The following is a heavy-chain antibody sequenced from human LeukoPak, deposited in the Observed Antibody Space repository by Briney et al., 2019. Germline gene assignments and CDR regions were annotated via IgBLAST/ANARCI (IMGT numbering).Heavy chain of an antibody. CDR1: GFTFDDYA. V-gene: IGHV3-9*01. J-gene: IGHJ3*02. CDR2: ISWNSGTV. Sequence: GGSLRLSCAASGFTFDDYAMHWVRQAPGKGLEWVSGISWNSGTVGYADSVKGRFTISRDNAKNSLYLQMNSLRAEDTAVYYCARLMTYYYDSSGYRDAFDIWGQGTMVTVSS. CDR3: ARLMTYYYDSSGYRDAFDI. D-gene: IGHD3-22*01.